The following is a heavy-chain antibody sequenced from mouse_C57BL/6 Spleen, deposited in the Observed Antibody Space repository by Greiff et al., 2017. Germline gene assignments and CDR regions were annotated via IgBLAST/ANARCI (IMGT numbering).Heavy chain of an antibody. CDR3: ARGRHYDGSSYRVYFDV. CDR2: IDPSDSYT. CDR1: GYTFTSYW. V-gene: IGHV1-69*01. D-gene: IGHD1-1*01. J-gene: IGHJ1*03. Sequence: QVQLQQPGAELVMPGASVKLSCKASGYTFTSYWMHWVKQRPGQGLEWIGEIDPSDSYTNYNQKFKGKSTLTVDKSSSTASMQLSSLTSENLAVYYCARGRHYDGSSYRVYFDVWGTGTTVTVSS.